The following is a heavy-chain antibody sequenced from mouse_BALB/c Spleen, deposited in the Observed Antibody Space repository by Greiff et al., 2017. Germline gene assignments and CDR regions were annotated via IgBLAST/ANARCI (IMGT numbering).Heavy chain of an antibody. CDR1: GYTFTSYV. CDR2: INPYNDGT. CDR3: ARPLIYYYEGYFDY. J-gene: IGHJ2*01. Sequence: VQLQQSGPELVKPGASVKMSCKASGYTFTSYVMHWVKQKPGQGLEWIGYINPYNDGTKYNEKFKGKATLTSDKSSSTAYMELSSLTSEDSAVYYCARPLIYYYEGYFDYWGQGTTLTVSS. V-gene: IGHV1-14*01. D-gene: IGHD1-1*01.